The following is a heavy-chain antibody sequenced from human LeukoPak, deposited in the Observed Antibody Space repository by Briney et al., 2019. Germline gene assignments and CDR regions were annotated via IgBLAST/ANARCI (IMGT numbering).Heavy chain of an antibody. Sequence: PSETLSLTCTVSGGSISITNYYWGWIRQPPGKGLEWIGSSYYSGSTYYNPSLRSRVTISVDTSKNQFSLKLSSVTAADTAVYYCARDTEVTTLWFDPWGQGTLVTVSS. CDR2: SYYSGST. CDR1: GGSISITNYY. J-gene: IGHJ5*02. V-gene: IGHV4-39*07. CDR3: ARDTEVTTLWFDP. D-gene: IGHD4-17*01.